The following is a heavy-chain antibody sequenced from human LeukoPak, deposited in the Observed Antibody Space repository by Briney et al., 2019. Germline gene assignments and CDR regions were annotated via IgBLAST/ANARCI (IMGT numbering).Heavy chain of an antibody. D-gene: IGHD1-26*01. V-gene: IGHV4-39*01. J-gene: IGHJ4*02. Sequence: SETLSLTCTVSGGSISSSSYYWGWIRQPPGKGLEWIGNIYYSGSTYYNPSLKSRVTINPDTSKNQFSLQMNSVTPEDTAVYYCARSGKNTFDYWGQGTLVTVSS. CDR2: IYYSGST. CDR1: GGSISSSSYY. CDR3: ARSGKNTFDY.